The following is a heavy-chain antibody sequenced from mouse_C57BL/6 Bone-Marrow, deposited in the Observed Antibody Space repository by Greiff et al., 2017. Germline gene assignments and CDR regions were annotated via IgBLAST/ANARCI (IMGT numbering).Heavy chain of an antibody. D-gene: IGHD2-4*01. CDR3: ARSYDYDDYTMDY. CDR2: IHPNGGSP. CDR1: GYTFTNYW. V-gene: IGHV1-64*01. J-gene: IGHJ4*01. Sequence: QVQLQQPGAELVKPGASVKLSCKASGYTFTNYWMHWVKQRPGQGLEWIGMIHPNGGSPDYNEKFKSEATLSADKSSRTAYMELSSLTSEDSAVYYWARSYDYDDYTMDYGGQGTAVTVSS.